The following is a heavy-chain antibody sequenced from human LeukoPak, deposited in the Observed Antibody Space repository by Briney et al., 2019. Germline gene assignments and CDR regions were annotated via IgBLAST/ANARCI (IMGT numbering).Heavy chain of an antibody. CDR1: GLTFSNNA. V-gene: IGHV3-66*01. CDR3: ARAPGTSLHYGGLDV. D-gene: IGHD3-16*01. CDR2: IYSDGST. Sequence: GGSLRLSCKASGLTFSNNAMTWVRQAPGKGLEWVSVIYSDGSTYYADSVKGRFTISRDNSKNTLYLQMNSLRAEDTAVFYCARAPGTSLHYGGLDVWGQGTTVTVSS. J-gene: IGHJ6*02.